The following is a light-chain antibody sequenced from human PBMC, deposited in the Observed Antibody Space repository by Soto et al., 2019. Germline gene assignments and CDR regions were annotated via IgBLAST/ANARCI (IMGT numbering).Light chain of an antibody. V-gene: IGLV4-69*01. CDR1: SGHSSYA. Sequence: QSVLTQSPSASASLGASVKLTCTLSSGHSSYAIAWHQQQPEKGPRYLMKLNSDGSHSKGDGIPDRFSGSSSGAERYLTISSLRSEDDADYYCQTWGTGIHWVFGGGTQLTVL. CDR3: QTWGTGIHWV. J-gene: IGLJ3*02. CDR2: LNSDGSH.